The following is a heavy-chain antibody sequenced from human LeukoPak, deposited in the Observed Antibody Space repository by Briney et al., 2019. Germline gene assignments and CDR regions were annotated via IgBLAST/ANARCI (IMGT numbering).Heavy chain of an antibody. V-gene: IGHV3-64*01. CDR2: ISSNGGST. J-gene: IGHJ4*02. D-gene: IGHD5-18*01. CDR1: GFTFSSYA. CDR3: ARVGQVDTAMVDY. Sequence: GGSLRLSCAASGFTFSSYAMHWVRQAPGKGLEYVSAISSNGGSTYYANSVKGRFTISRDNSKNTLYLQMGSLRAEDMAVYYCARVGQVDTAMVDYWGQGTLVTVSS.